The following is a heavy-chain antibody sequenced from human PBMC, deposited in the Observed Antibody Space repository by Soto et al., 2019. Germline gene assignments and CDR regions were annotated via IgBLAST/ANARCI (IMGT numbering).Heavy chain of an antibody. J-gene: IGHJ4*02. D-gene: IGHD3-22*01. CDR1: GGTFSTNT. CDR3: ARQFDSDTSGYYYAY. CDR2: IMPILGSA. V-gene: IGHV1-69*01. Sequence: QVQLVQSGAEVKKPGSSVKVSCKASGGTFSTNTISWVRQAPGQGLEWMGGIMPILGSANYAQKFQGRVTITADEYTRTVYIELSRLRSEDTAVYYCARQFDSDTSGYYYAYWGQRTLVTVSS.